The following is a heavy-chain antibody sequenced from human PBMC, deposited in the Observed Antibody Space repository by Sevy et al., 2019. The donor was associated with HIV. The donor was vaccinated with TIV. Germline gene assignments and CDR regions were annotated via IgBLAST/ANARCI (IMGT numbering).Heavy chain of an antibody. CDR1: GFTFSSYS. CDR3: ARDRIAAAGTAYNWFDP. D-gene: IGHD6-13*01. J-gene: IGHJ5*02. Sequence: GESLKISCAASGFTFSSYSMNWVRQAPGKGLEWVSSISSSSSYIYYADSVKGRFTISRDNAKNSLYLQMNSLRAEDTAVYYCARDRIAAAGTAYNWFDPWGQGTLVTVSS. CDR2: ISSSSSYI. V-gene: IGHV3-21*01.